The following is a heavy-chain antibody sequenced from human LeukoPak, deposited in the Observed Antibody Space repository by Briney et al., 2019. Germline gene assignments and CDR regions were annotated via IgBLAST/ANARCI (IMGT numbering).Heavy chain of an antibody. V-gene: IGHV4-4*07. J-gene: IGHJ4*02. Sequence: SETLSLTCTVSGGSISSYYWSWIRQPAGKGLEWIGRIYTSGSTNYNPSLKSRVTMSVDTSKNQFSLKLSSVTAADTAVYYCASSRGERWLHKFDYWGQGTLVTVSS. CDR3: ASSRGERWLHKFDY. CDR2: IYTSGST. CDR1: GGSISSYY. D-gene: IGHD5-24*01.